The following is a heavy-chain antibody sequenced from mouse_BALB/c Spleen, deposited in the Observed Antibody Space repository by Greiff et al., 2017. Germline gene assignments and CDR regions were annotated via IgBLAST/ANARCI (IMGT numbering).Heavy chain of an antibody. CDR1: GFNIKDTY. D-gene: IGHD1-1*01. V-gene: IGHV14-3*02. Sequence: VQLQQSGAELVKPGASVKLSCTASGFNIKDTYMHWVKQRPEQGLEWIGRIDPANGNTKYDPKFQGKATITADTSSNTAYLQLSRLTSEDTAVYYCARGNYYGSDFDYWGQGTTLTVSS. J-gene: IGHJ2*01. CDR2: IDPANGNT. CDR3: ARGNYYGSDFDY.